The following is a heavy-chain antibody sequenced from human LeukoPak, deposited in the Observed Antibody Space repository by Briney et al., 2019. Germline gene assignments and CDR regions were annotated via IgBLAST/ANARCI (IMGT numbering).Heavy chain of an antibody. CDR1: GFPVNKYE. Sequence: GGSLRLSCAASGFPVNKYEIHWVRQAPGKGLEWISYVDAGATSTNYADSVKGRFTISRDDSKNTLYLQMNSLRAEDTAVYYCAKGQRGDSYPPYWGQGTLVTVSS. CDR3: AKGQRGDSYPPY. CDR2: VDAGATST. V-gene: IGHV3-23*01. D-gene: IGHD5-18*01. J-gene: IGHJ4*02.